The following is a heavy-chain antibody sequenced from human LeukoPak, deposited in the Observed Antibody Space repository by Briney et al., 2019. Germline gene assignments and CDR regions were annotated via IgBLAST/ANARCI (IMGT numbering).Heavy chain of an antibody. D-gene: IGHD3-10*01. CDR3: ARTYYYGSGRPDAFDI. CDR2: INPNSGGT. CDR1: GYTFTGYY. J-gene: IGHJ3*02. V-gene: IGHV1-2*02. Sequence: ASVKVSCKASGYTFTGYYMHWVRQAPGQGLEWMGWINPNSGGTNYAQKFQGRVTMTRDTSISTAYMELSRLRSDDTAVYHCARTYYYGSGRPDAFDIWGQGTMVTVSS.